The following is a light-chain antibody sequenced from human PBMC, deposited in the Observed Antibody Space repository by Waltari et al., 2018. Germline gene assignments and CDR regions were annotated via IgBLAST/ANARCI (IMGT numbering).Light chain of an antibody. CDR2: DAS. CDR1: QSVSSY. CDR3: QQRSNWPRG. V-gene: IGKV3-11*01. J-gene: IGKJ4*01. Sequence: EIVFTQSPATLSLSPGERATLSCRASQSVSSYLAWYQQKPGQAPRLLIYDASNRATGIPARFSGSGSGTDFTLTISSLEPEDFAVYYCQQRSNWPRGFGGGTKVEIK.